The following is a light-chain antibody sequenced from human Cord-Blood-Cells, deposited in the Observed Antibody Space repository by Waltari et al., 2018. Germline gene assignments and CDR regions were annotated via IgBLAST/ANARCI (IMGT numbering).Light chain of an antibody. Sequence: QTALTPPRSVSGYPGQSVTISCTGTSSDVGGYNYVSWYQQHPGKAPKLMIYDVSKRPSGVPDRFSGSKSGNTASLTISGLQAEDEADYYCCSYAGSYTVFGGGTKLTVL. V-gene: IGLV2-11*01. CDR2: DVS. CDR1: SSDVGGYNY. CDR3: CSYAGSYTV. J-gene: IGLJ3*02.